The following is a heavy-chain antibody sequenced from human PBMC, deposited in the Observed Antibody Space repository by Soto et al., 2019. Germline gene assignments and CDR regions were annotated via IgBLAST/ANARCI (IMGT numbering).Heavy chain of an antibody. Sequence: PGGSLRLSCSASGFTFSSYAMHWVRQAPGKGLEYVSAISSNGGSTYYADSVKGRFTISRDNSKNTLYLQMSSLRAEDTAVYYCYYSSSWTTPQLDYWGQGTLVTVSS. CDR1: GFTFSSYA. D-gene: IGHD6-13*01. CDR2: ISSNGGST. J-gene: IGHJ4*02. CDR3: YYSSSWTTPQLDY. V-gene: IGHV3-64D*06.